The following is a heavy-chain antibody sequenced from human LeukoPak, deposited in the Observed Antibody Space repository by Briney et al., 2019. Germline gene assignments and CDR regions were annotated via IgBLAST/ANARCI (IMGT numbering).Heavy chain of an antibody. V-gene: IGHV5-51*01. CDR2: IYPGDSDT. D-gene: IGHD5-12*01. J-gene: IGHJ5*02. Sequence: LGESLKISCKGSGYSFTSYWIGWVRQMPGKGLEWMGIIYPGDSDTRYSPSFQGQVTISADKSISTAYLQWSSLRASDTAMYYCARRGYSGYDFPPLTPNWFDPWGQGTLVTVSS. CDR3: ARRGYSGYDFPPLTPNWFDP. CDR1: GYSFTSYW.